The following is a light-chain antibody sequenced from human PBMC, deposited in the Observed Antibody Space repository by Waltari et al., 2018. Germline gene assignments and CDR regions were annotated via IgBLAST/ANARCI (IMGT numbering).Light chain of an antibody. CDR3: LQYHISPLT. V-gene: IGKV3-20*01. Sequence: EVVLTQSPGTLSLSPGERATLSCRASQSIPNNSLSWYQQKPGQAPRFLIHGTSSRATGIPDRFTGSGSGTDFTLTISRLEPGDFAVYYCLQYHISPLTFGGGTKVEIK. CDR2: GTS. CDR1: QSIPNNS. J-gene: IGKJ4*01.